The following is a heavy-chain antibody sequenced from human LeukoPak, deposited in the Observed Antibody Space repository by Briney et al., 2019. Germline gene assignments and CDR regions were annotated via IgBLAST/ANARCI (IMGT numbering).Heavy chain of an antibody. CDR3: AKVYYDFWSGYRNNWFDP. Sequence: GGSLRLSCAASGFTFSSYAMSWVRQAPGKGLEWVSAISGSGGSTYYADSVKGRFTISRDNSKNTLYLQTNSLRAEDTAVYYCAKVYYDFWSGYRNNWFDPWGQGTLVTVSS. J-gene: IGHJ5*02. D-gene: IGHD3-3*01. V-gene: IGHV3-23*01. CDR2: ISGSGGST. CDR1: GFTFSSYA.